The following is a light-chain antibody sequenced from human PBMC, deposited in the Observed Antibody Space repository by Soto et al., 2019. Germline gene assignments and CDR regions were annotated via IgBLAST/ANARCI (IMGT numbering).Light chain of an antibody. Sequence: DIQMTQSPSTLSASVGDRVTITCRASQSISSWLAWYQQKPGKAPKLLIYKASSLESGVPSRFSGSGSGTEFTLTISSPQPDDFATYYCQQYNSWWTFGQGTKVEI. J-gene: IGKJ1*01. V-gene: IGKV1-5*03. CDR2: KAS. CDR1: QSISSW. CDR3: QQYNSWWT.